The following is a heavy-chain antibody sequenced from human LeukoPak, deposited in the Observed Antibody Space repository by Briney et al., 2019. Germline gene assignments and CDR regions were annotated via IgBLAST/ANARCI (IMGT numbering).Heavy chain of an antibody. V-gene: IGHV3-23*01. CDR1: GFTFSSYA. CDR3: AKIDYYYYGMDV. CDR2: ISGSGGST. J-gene: IGHJ6*02. Sequence: GRSLRLSCAASGFTFSSYAMSWVRQAPGKGLEWVSAISGSGGSTYYADSVKGRFTISRDNSKNTLYLQMNSLRAEDTAVYYCAKIDYYYYGMDVWGQGTTVTVS.